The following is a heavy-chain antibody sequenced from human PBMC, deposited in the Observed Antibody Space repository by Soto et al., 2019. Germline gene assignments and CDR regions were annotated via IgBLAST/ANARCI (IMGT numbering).Heavy chain of an antibody. CDR2: IKQDGSDK. J-gene: IGHJ3*02. Sequence: EVQLVESGGGLVQPGGSLRLSCAASGFTFRSYWMSWVRQAPGKGREWVASIKQDGSDKYYVESVKGRFTISRDNAENSVDLLMNTLRAEDTAVYYCARDKNVYDFFGADDAFDIWGQGTMVTVSS. V-gene: IGHV3-7*05. D-gene: IGHD3-3*01. CDR1: GFTFRSYW. CDR3: ARDKNVYDFFGADDAFDI.